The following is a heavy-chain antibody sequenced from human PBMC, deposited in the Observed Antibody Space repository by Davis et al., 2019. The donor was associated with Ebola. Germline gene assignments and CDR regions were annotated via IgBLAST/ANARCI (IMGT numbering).Heavy chain of an antibody. V-gene: IGHV4-34*01. CDR2: INHSGTT. CDR3: AKTDSSGYYQIYYFDY. D-gene: IGHD3-22*01. CDR1: GGSFSGYY. J-gene: IGHJ4*02. Sequence: GSLRLSCAVYGGSFSGYYWSWIRQPPGKGLEWIGEINHSGTTNYNPSLKSRVSISVDTSKNQFSLKVTSVTAADTAVYYCAKTDSSGYYQIYYFDYWGQGTLVTVSS.